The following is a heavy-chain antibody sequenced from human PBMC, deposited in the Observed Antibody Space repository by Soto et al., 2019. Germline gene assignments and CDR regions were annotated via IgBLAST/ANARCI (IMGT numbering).Heavy chain of an antibody. CDR2: ITWNGATT. CDR1: GFTFDDHG. J-gene: IGHJ3*01. D-gene: IGHD6-19*01. V-gene: IGHV3-20*04. Sequence: EVQLVESGGGVVRPGGSLRLSCAASGFTFDDHGMTWVRQAPGKGLEWVSGITWNGATTGYADSVKGRFTISRDNAKNSLYLQMNSLRVEDTALYYCARDGGVVVAVDAFDVLVQGTMVTVSS. CDR3: ARDGGVVVAVDAFDV.